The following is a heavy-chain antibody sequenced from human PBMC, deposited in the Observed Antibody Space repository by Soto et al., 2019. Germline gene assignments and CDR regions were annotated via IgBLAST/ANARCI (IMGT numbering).Heavy chain of an antibody. CDR3: SADRPDIGGGWWV. J-gene: IGHJ6*02. D-gene: IGHD2-15*01. CDR2: IVVASGQT. Sequence: GASVKVSCKASGSGFISSGIQWVRQAHGQRLEWIGWIVVASGQTNYAQNFRGRVAITRDTSTATAYIELTGLTSEDTAVYFCSADRPDIGGGWWVWGQGTPVTVSS. V-gene: IGHV1-58*02. CDR1: GSGFISSG.